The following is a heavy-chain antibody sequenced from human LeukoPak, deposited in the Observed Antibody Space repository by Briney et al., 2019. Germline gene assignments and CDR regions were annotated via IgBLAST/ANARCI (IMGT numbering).Heavy chain of an antibody. J-gene: IGHJ4*02. CDR1: GGSISSYY. Sequence: SETLSLTCTVSGGSISSYYWGWIRQPPGKGLEWIGSIYYSGSTYYNPSLKSRVTISVDTSKNQFSLKLSSVTAADTAVYYCARDSGLPQVFDYWGQGTLVTVSS. V-gene: IGHV4-39*02. D-gene: IGHD5-12*01. CDR2: IYYSGST. CDR3: ARDSGLPQVFDY.